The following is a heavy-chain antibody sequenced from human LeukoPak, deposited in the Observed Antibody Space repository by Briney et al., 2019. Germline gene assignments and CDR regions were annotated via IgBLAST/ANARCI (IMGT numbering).Heavy chain of an antibody. V-gene: IGHV1-18*01. CDR3: AKTTMTSEEYSYFYMGV. CDR2: IITYNGHT. Sequence: ASVTVSCKGSGFTFSTFAISWVRQAPGQGLEWMGWIITYNGHTNYAQKFQDRVTMTADTSTSTAYMELRSLRSDDTAVYYCAKTTMTSEEYSYFYMGVWGKGTTVTVSS. D-gene: IGHD4-17*01. J-gene: IGHJ6*03. CDR1: GFTFSTFA.